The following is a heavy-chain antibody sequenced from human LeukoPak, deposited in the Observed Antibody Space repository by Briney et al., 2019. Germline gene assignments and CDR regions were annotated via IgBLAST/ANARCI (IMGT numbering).Heavy chain of an antibody. CDR1: GFTFSSYA. J-gene: IGHJ4*02. CDR3: AKRPGYYYDSSGYYQPTDY. CDR2: ISGSGGST. V-gene: IGHV3-23*01. D-gene: IGHD3-22*01. Sequence: GGSLRLSCAASGFTFSSYAVSWVRQAPGKGLEWVSAISGSGGSTYYADSVKGRFTISRDNSKNTLYLQMNSLRAEDTAVYYCAKRPGYYYDSSGYYQPTDYWGQGTLVTVSS.